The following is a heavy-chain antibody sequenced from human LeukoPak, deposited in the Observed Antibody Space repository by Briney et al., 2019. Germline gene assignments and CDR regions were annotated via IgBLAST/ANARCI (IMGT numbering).Heavy chain of an antibody. D-gene: IGHD3-9*01. CDR2: IIPIFGTA. Sequence: SVKVSCKASGGTFSSYAISWVRQAPGQGLEWMGGIIPIFGTANYAQKFQGRVTITADKSTSTAYMELSSLRSEDTAVYHCARVDILTGYYHFDYWGQGTLVTVSS. CDR3: ARVDILTGYYHFDY. V-gene: IGHV1-69*06. CDR1: GGTFSSYA. J-gene: IGHJ4*02.